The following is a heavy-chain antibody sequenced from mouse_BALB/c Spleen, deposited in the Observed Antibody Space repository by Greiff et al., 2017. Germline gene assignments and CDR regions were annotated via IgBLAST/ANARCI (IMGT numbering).Heavy chain of an antibody. Sequence: VQLQQSGAELMKPGASVKISCKATGYTFSSYWIEWVKQRPGHGLEWIGEILPGSGSTNYNEKFKGKATFTADTSSNTAYMQLSSLTSEDSAVYYCARPYYGYDGYYFDYWGQGTTLTVSS. D-gene: IGHD2-9*01. CDR2: ILPGSGST. J-gene: IGHJ2*01. CDR3: ARPYYGYDGYYFDY. CDR1: GYTFSSYW. V-gene: IGHV1-9*01.